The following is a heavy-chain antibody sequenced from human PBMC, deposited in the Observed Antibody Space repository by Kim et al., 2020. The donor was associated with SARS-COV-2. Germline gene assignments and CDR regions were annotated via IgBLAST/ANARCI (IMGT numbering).Heavy chain of an antibody. CDR2: INHSGST. CDR3: ARDCSGGSCYGMDV. Sequence: SETLSLTCAVYGGSFSGYYWSWIRQPPGKGLEWIGEINHSGSTNYNPSLKSRVTISVDTSKNQFSLKLSSVTAADTAVYYCARDCSGGSCYGMDVWGQGTTVTVSS. V-gene: IGHV4-34*01. J-gene: IGHJ6*02. CDR1: GGSFSGYY. D-gene: IGHD2-15*01.